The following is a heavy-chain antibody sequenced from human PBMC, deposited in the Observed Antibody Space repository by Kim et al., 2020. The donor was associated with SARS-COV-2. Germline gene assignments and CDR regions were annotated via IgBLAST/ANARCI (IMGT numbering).Heavy chain of an antibody. J-gene: IGHJ6*02. CDR1: GYTLTELS. Sequence: ASVKVSCKVSGYTLTELSMHWVRQAPGKGLEWMGGFDPEDGETIYAQKFQGRVTMTEDTSTDTAYMELSSLRSEDTAVYYCATKGATGPVFYYYGMDVWGQGTTVTVSS. D-gene: IGHD1-26*01. CDR3: ATKGATGPVFYYYGMDV. CDR2: FDPEDGET. V-gene: IGHV1-24*01.